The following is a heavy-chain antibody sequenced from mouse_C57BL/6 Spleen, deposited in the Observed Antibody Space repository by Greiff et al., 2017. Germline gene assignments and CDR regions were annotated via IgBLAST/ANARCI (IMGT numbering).Heavy chain of an antibody. Sequence: QVQLQQPGAELVKPGASVKLSCKASGYTFTSYWMHWVKQRPGQGLEWIGMIHPNSGSTNYNEKFKSKGTLTVDKSSSTAYMQLSSLTSEDSAVYYCARDGNSWFAYWGQGTLVTVSA. CDR1: GYTFTSYW. V-gene: IGHV1-64*01. CDR2: IHPNSGST. J-gene: IGHJ3*01. CDR3: ARDGNSWFAY. D-gene: IGHD2-1*01.